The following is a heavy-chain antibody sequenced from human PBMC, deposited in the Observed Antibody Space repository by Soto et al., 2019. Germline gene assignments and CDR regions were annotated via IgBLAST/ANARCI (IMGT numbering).Heavy chain of an antibody. D-gene: IGHD2-15*01. V-gene: IGHV4-34*01. Sequence: SETLSLTCAVYGGSFSGYYWSWIRQPPGKGLEWIGEINHSGSTNYNPSLKSRVTISVDTSKNQFSLKLSSVTAADTAVYYCARGVVAAIRFDFDYWGQGTLVTV. J-gene: IGHJ4*02. CDR1: GGSFSGYY. CDR2: INHSGST. CDR3: ARGVVAAIRFDFDY.